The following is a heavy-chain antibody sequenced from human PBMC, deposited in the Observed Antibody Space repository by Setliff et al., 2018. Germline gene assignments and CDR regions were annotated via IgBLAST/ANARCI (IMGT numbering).Heavy chain of an antibody. V-gene: IGHV3-21*06. J-gene: IGHJ4*02. CDR3: ARSSLPGKGWYDY. D-gene: IGHD2-15*01. CDR1: EFTFNSYT. CDR2: ISGSSASI. Sequence: PGGSLRLSCAASEFTFNSYTMNWVRQAPGKGLEWVSSISGSSASIYYADSVKGRLTISRDNVKNLLYLQMSSLGAEDTAVYYCARSSLPGKGWYDYWGQGTLVTVSS.